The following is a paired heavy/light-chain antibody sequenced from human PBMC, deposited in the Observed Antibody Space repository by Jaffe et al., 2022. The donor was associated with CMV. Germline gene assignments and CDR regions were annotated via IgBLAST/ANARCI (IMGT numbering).Heavy chain of an antibody. D-gene: IGHD1-26*01. CDR3: AKDLYSSSTNWFDP. CDR1: GFTFTNYA. J-gene: IGHJ5*02. V-gene: IGHV3-23*01. Sequence: EVQLLESGGGLVQPGGSLRLSCAASGFTFTNYAMSWVRQAPGKGLEWVSSLTGSGDNTYYADSVKGRFTISRDTSVNTLYLQMNSLRAEDTAVYYCAKDLYSSSTNWFDPWGQGTLVTVSS. CDR2: LTGSGDNT.
Light chain of an antibody. V-gene: IGKV1-12*01. J-gene: IGKJ2*02. CDR1: QGIASW. Sequence: DIQMTQSPSSVSASVGDRVTISCRASQGIASWLAWYQQKPGKAPKLLIYAASSLQSGVPSRFSGSGSGTDFTLTISSLQPEDSATYYCQQASSFPRTFGQGTKLEIK. CDR2: AAS. CDR3: QQASSFPRT.